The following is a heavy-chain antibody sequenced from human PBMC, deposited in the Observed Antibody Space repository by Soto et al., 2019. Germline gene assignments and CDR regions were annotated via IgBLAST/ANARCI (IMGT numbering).Heavy chain of an antibody. CDR2: IYYNGIT. CDR3: ARARFYGSERTVFDF. Sequence: QVQLQESGPGLVKPSQTLSLTCTVSRGSVSSGGYYWSWIRQHPGKGLEWIGYIYYNGITDYNPSLKSRLILAVDTSKNQFSLILCSVTAADTAVYDCARARFYGSERTVFDFWGQGTVVTVSS. CDR1: RGSVSSGGYY. J-gene: IGHJ4*02. D-gene: IGHD3-10*01. V-gene: IGHV4-31*03.